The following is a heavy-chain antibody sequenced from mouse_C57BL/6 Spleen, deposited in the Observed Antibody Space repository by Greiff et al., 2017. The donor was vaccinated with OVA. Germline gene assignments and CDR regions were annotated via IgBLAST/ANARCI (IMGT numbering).Heavy chain of an antibody. CDR1: GFSFNTYA. D-gene: IGHD4-1*01. J-gene: IGHJ3*01. CDR3: VRQGTGTWFAY. CDR2: IRSKSNNYAT. V-gene: IGHV10-1*01. Sequence: EVHLVESGGGLVQPKGSLKLSCAASGFSFNTYAMNWVRQAPGKGLEWVARIRSKSNNYATYYADSVKDRFTISRDDSESMLYLQMNNLKTEDTAMYYCVRQGTGTWFAYWGQGTLVTVSA.